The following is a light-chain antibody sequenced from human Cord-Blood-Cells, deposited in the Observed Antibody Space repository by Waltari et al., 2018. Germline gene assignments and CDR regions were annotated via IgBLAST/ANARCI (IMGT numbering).Light chain of an antibody. V-gene: IGKV4-1*01. CDR1: QSVLYSSNNKNY. CDR3: QQYYSTPYS. CDR2: WAS. J-gene: IGKJ2*03. Sequence: DIVMTQSPDSLAVSLGERATINCKSSQSVLYSSNNKNYLAWYQEKPGQPPKLLIYWASPRESGVPARFSGSGSGTDFTLTISSLQAEDVAVYYCQQYYSTPYSFGQGTKLEIK.